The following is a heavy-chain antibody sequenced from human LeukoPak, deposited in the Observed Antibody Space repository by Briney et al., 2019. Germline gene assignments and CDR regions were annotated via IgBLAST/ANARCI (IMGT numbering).Heavy chain of an antibody. D-gene: IGHD3-22*01. CDR3: ARVTYDSSGPFVY. J-gene: IGHJ4*02. CDR2: INPNSGGT. Sequence: ASVKVSCKAAGYTFTGYYMHWVRQAPGQGLEGMGWINPNSGGTNYAQKLQGRGTMTRDTSISTAYMELSRLRSAATAVYYCARVTYDSSGPFVYWGQGTLVTVSS. V-gene: IGHV1-2*02. CDR1: GYTFTGYY.